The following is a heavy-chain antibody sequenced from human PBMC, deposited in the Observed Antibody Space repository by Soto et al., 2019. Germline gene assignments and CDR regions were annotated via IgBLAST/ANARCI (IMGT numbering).Heavy chain of an antibody. D-gene: IGHD3-10*01. V-gene: IGHV3-66*01. CDR1: GFTVSSNY. CDR3: ARIQSFRAVRYFDY. J-gene: IGHJ4*02. Sequence: PGGSLRLSCAASGFTVSSNYMSWVRQAPGKGLEWVSVIYSGGSTYYADSVKGRFTISRDNSKNTLYLQMNSLRAEDTAVYYCARIQSFRAVRYFDYWGQGTLVTVSS. CDR2: IYSGGST.